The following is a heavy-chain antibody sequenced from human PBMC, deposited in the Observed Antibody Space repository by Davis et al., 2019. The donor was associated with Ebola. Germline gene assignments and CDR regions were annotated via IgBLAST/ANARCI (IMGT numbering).Heavy chain of an antibody. CDR1: GFTFRAYA. V-gene: IGHV3-21*01. CDR3: ARGGRWYDIMTEASLMDV. J-gene: IGHJ6*04. D-gene: IGHD3-9*01. CDR2: ISSSSSYI. Sequence: GESLKISCAASGFTFRAYAMNWVRQAPGKGLEWVSSISSSSSYIYYADSVKGRFTISRDNAKNPLYLQMNSLRGEDAAVYYCARGGRWYDIMTEASLMDVWGKGTTVAVSP.